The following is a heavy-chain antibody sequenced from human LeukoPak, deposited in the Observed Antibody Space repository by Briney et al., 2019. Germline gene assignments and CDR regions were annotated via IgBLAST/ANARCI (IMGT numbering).Heavy chain of an antibody. CDR1: GFTFSSYG. J-gene: IGHJ4*02. Sequence: PGGSLRLPCAASGFTFSSYGMSWVRQAPGKGLEWVSAISGSGGSTYYADSVKGRFTISRDNSKNTLYLQMNSLRAEDTAVYYCAKVQNYDSSGAFDYWGQGTLVTVSS. V-gene: IGHV3-23*01. CDR3: AKVQNYDSSGAFDY. CDR2: ISGSGGST. D-gene: IGHD3-22*01.